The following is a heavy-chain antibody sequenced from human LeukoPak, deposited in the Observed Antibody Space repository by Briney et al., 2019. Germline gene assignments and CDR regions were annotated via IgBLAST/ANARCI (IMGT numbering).Heavy chain of an antibody. CDR3: ARGEVGATGWFDP. J-gene: IGHJ5*02. CDR2: INAGNGNT. Sequence: GASVKVSCKASGYTFTSYAMHWVRQAPGQRLEWMGWINAGNGNTKYSQKFQGRVTITRDTSASTAYMELSSLRSEDTAVYYCARGEVGATGWFDPWGQGTLVTVSS. CDR1: GYTFTSYA. V-gene: IGHV1-3*01. D-gene: IGHD1-26*01.